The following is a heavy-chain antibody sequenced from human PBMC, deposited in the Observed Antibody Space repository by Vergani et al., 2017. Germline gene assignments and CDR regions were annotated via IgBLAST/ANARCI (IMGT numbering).Heavy chain of an antibody. CDR2: IYSGGST. D-gene: IGHD7-27*01. J-gene: IGHJ6*03. CDR3: ARDLSKITGDTGGGSYYYYYYMDV. CDR1: GFTVSSNY. V-gene: IGHV3-66*02. Sequence: EVQLVESGGGLVQPGGSLRLSCAASGFTVSSNYMSWVRQAPGKGLEWVSVIYSGGSTYYADSVEGRFTISRDNSKTTRYLQMNSLRAEYTAVYYCARDLSKITGDTGGGSYYYYYYMDVWGKGTTVTVSS.